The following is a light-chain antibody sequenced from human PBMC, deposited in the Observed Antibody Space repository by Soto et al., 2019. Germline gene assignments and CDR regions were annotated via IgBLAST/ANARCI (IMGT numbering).Light chain of an antibody. CDR2: DAS. J-gene: IGKJ1*01. V-gene: IGKV3-11*01. CDR3: QQRSSWPVT. Sequence: EIVLTQSPVTLYLSPGERATLSCRASQSVSRYFAWYQQKPGQAPRLLIYDASNRATGVPARFSGSGSGTDFTLTISSLEPEDFAVYYCQQRSSWPVTFGQGTQVEI. CDR1: QSVSRY.